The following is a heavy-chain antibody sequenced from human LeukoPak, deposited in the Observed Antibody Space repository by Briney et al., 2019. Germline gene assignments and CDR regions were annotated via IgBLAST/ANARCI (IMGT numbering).Heavy chain of an antibody. CDR2: MNQDGSEK. CDR1: GFNFSSYW. Sequence: PGGSLGLSCAASGFNFSSYWMSWVRQAPGKGLELVGNMNQDGSEKYYVDSVKGGFTISRDNAENSLYPQRNSLRAEGTAVYCYARDDSGPDYWGQGTLVTVSS. J-gene: IGHJ4*02. V-gene: IGHV3-7*01. D-gene: IGHD6-19*01. CDR3: ARDDSGPDY.